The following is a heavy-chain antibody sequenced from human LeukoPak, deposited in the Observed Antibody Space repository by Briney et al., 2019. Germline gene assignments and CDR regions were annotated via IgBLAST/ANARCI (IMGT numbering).Heavy chain of an antibody. V-gene: IGHV3-53*01. CDR2: IYSGGST. CDR3: ARERGGSRNDPYYFDY. D-gene: IGHD1-1*01. CDR1: GFTVGSNY. J-gene: IGHJ4*02. Sequence: GGSLRLSCAASGFTVGSNYMSWVRQAPGKGLEWVSVIYSGGSTYYADSVKGRFTISRDNSKNTLYLQMNSLRAEDTAVYYCARERGGSRNDPYYFDYWGQGTLVTVSS.